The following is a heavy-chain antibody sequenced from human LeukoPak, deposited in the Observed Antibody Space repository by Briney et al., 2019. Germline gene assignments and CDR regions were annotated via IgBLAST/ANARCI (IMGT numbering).Heavy chain of an antibody. CDR1: GFTFSSYG. CDR2: IWYDGSNK. J-gene: IGHJ4*02. CDR3: ARDRPPRELRGYCSGGSCYGFDY. D-gene: IGHD2-15*01. Sequence: PGRSLRLSCAASGFTFSSYGMHWVRQAPGKGLEWVAVIWYDGSNKYYADSVKGRFTISRDNSKNTLYLQMNSLRAEDTAVYYCARDRPPRELRGYCSGGSCYGFDYWGQGTLVTVSS. V-gene: IGHV3-33*01.